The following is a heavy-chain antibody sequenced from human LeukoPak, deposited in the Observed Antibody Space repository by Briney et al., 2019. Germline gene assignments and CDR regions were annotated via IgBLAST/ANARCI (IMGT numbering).Heavy chain of an antibody. Sequence: PGGSLRLSCAASGFTFSSYSMNWVRQAPGKGLEWVSSISSSSSYIYYADSVKGRFTISRDNSKNTLYLQMNSLRAEDTAVYYCARDWGYYGSGAIDYWGQGTLVTVSS. D-gene: IGHD3-10*01. CDR3: ARDWGYYGSGAIDY. V-gene: IGHV3-21*01. CDR2: ISSSSSYI. CDR1: GFTFSSYS. J-gene: IGHJ4*02.